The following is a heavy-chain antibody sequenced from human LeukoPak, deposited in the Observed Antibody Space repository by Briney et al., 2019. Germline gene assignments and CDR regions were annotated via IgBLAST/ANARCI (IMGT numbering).Heavy chain of an antibody. CDR1: GFTVSSND. Sequence: GGSLRLSCAASGFTVSSNDMSWVRQAPGKGLEWVSAISGSGESTYYADSVKGRFTISRDNAKNTLYLQMNSLRAEDTAVYYCARVRGGEYYDILTGYRARASGRYFDLWGRGTLVTVSS. J-gene: IGHJ2*01. V-gene: IGHV3-23*01. CDR2: ISGSGEST. D-gene: IGHD3-9*01. CDR3: ARVRGGEYYDILTGYRARASGRYFDL.